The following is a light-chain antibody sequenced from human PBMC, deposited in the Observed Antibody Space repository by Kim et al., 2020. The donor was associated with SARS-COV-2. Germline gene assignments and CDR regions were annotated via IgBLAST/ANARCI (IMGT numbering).Light chain of an antibody. CDR3: RSYDNSLSGYV. CDR1: STNDGAGYE. CDR2: GDI. J-gene: IGLJ1*01. V-gene: IGLV1-40*01. Sequence: GVIITCCGRSTNDGAGYEVLWYQQHPGTAPKHLINGDINRPSGVPDRFSGGKTGTSAALAITWLQTEDEADYYCRSYDNSLSGYVFGSGTKVTVL.